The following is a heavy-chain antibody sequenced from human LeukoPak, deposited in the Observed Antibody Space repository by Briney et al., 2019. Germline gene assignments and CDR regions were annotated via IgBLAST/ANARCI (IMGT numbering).Heavy chain of an antibody. CDR3: ARGGGLDV. Sequence: GGSLRLSCAASGFTFSSYWMNWVRQAPGKGLVWVSRIASDGSSTTYADSVKGRFSISRDNAKNTLYLQMNSLRVEDTAVYFCARGGGLDVWGQGATVTVSS. V-gene: IGHV3-74*01. CDR1: GFTFSSYW. J-gene: IGHJ6*02. D-gene: IGHD3-16*01. CDR2: IASDGSST.